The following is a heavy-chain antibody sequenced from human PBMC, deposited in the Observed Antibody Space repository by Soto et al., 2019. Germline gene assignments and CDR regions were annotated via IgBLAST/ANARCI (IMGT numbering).Heavy chain of an antibody. V-gene: IGHV4-59*01. CDR1: GGSISSYY. Sequence: PSETLSLTCTVSGGSISSYYWSWIRQPPGKGLEWIGYIYYSGSTNYNPSLKSRVTISVDTSKNQFSLKLSSVTAADTAVYYCARGRWGIPGTKISQNFDYWGQRTPVTVSS. CDR3: ARGRWGIPGTKISQNFDY. CDR2: IYYSGST. D-gene: IGHD1-20*01. J-gene: IGHJ4*02.